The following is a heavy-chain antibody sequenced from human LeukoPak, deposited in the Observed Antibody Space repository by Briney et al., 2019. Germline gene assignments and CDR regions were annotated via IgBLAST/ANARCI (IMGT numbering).Heavy chain of an antibody. CDR1: GFTFSSYA. V-gene: IGHV3-23*01. Sequence: PGGSLRLSCAASGFTFSSYAISWVRQAPGKGLEWVSTISGSGGSTYYADSVKGRFTISRDNSKNTLYLQMNSLRADDTAVYYCAKDRFCSGGSCYSADYWGQGTLVTVSS. CDR2: ISGSGGST. J-gene: IGHJ4*02. D-gene: IGHD2-15*01. CDR3: AKDRFCSGGSCYSADY.